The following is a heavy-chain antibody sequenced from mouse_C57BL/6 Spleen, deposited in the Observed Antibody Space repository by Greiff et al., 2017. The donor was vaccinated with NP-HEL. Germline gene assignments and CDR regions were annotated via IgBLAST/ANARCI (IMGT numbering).Heavy chain of an antibody. V-gene: IGHV1-59*01. CDR3: ARSDYGSIDY. D-gene: IGHD1-1*01. Sequence: VQLQQSGAELVRPGTSVKLSCKASGYTFTSYWMHWVKQRPGQGLEWIGVIDPSDSYTNYNQKFKGKATLTVDTSSSTAYMQLSSLTSEDSAVYYCARSDYGSIDYWGQGTTLTVSS. CDR1: GYTFTSYW. CDR2: IDPSDSYT. J-gene: IGHJ2*01.